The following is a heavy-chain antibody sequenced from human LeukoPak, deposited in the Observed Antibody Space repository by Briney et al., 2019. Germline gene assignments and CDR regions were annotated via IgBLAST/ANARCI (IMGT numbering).Heavy chain of an antibody. CDR1: GYTFTGYY. Sequence: ASVTVSCKASGYTFTGYYMHWVRQAPGQGLEWMGWINPNSGGTNYAQKFQGRVTMTRDTSISTAYMELSRLRSDDTAVYYCARGRYCSSTSCYPDYWGQGTLVTASS. CDR2: INPNSGGT. J-gene: IGHJ4*02. CDR3: ARGRYCSSTSCYPDY. V-gene: IGHV1-2*02. D-gene: IGHD2-2*01.